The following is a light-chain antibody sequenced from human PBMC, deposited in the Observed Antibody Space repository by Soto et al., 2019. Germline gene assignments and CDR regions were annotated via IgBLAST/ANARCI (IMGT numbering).Light chain of an antibody. CDR1: SSNIGAGYD. Sequence: QSVLTQPPSVSAAPGQRVPISCTGSSSNIGAGYDVHWYQQLPGTAPKLLIYGNSNRPSGVPDRFSGSKSGTSASLDITGLQADDEAEYYCQSYDSSLRGYVFGTGTKLTVL. CDR2: GNS. CDR3: QSYDSSLRGYV. J-gene: IGLJ1*01. V-gene: IGLV1-40*01.